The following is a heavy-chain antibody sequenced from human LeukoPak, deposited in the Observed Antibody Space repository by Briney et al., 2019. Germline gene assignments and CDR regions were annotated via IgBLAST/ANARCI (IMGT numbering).Heavy chain of an antibody. CDR1: GFTFSDYY. Sequence: PGGSLRLSCAASGFTFSDYYMSWIRQAPGKGLEWVSYISSSGSTIYYADSVKGRFTISRDNAKNSVYLQMNSLRAEDTAVYYCARDLEDYGDYVAWYFDLWGRGTLVTVSS. CDR3: ARDLEDYGDYVAWYFDL. D-gene: IGHD4-17*01. CDR2: ISSSGSTI. J-gene: IGHJ2*01. V-gene: IGHV3-11*04.